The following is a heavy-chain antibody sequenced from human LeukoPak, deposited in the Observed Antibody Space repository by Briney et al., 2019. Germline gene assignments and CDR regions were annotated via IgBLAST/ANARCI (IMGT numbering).Heavy chain of an antibody. CDR3: ARAPRRIAVAGKNWFDP. D-gene: IGHD6-19*01. J-gene: IGHJ5*02. CDR2: INPNSGGT. V-gene: IGHV1-2*02. CDR1: VYTFTGYC. Sequence: ASVKVSCKSSVYTFTGYCMHWVRQAPGQGLEWMGWINPNSGGTNYAQKFQGRVTMTRDTSISTAYMELSRLRSDDTAVYYCARAPRRIAVAGKNWFDPWGQGTLVTVSS.